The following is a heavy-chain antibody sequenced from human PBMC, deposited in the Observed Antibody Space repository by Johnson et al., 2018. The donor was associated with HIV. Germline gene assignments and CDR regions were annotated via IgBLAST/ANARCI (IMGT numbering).Heavy chain of an antibody. CDR2: VSYDSSNK. J-gene: IGHJ3*02. D-gene: IGHD3-10*01. V-gene: IGHV3-30*04. CDR1: ALSFSGYA. CDR3: AKGGLWFGESIDAFDI. Sequence: QVQLVESGGGLVKPGGSLRLSCTSALSFSGYAMHWVRQAPGKGLEWVAVVSYDSSNKYYADSVKGRFTISRDNSKNTVFLQMDSLRAEDTAVYYCAKGGLWFGESIDAFDIWGQGTMVTVSS.